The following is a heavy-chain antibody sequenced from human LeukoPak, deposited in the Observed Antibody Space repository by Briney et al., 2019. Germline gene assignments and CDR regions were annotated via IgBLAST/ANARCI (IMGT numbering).Heavy chain of an antibody. Sequence: PGGSLRLSCAASGFTFSTFAMSWVRQAPGKGMEWVSATTGSGGSTYYADSVKGRFTISRDSSQNRLYLHMNSLRAEDTAIYYCAKAISPRLYYYDSTGYCPDYWGQGTLVTVSS. J-gene: IGHJ4*02. CDR3: AKAISPRLYYYDSTGYCPDY. CDR2: TTGSGGST. V-gene: IGHV3-23*01. D-gene: IGHD3-22*01. CDR1: GFTFSTFA.